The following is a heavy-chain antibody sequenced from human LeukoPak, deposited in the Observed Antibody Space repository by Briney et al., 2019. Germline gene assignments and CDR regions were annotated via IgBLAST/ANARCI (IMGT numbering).Heavy chain of an antibody. CDR3: ARGRDSAMVTN. V-gene: IGHV4-34*01. CDR1: GGSFSGYY. J-gene: IGHJ4*02. D-gene: IGHD5-18*01. Sequence: PSETLSLTCAVYGGSFSGYYWSWIRQPPGKGLEWIGEINHSGSTNYNPSLKSRVTISVDTSKNQFSLKLSPVTAADTAVYYCARGRDSAMVTNWGQGTLVTVSS. CDR2: INHSGST.